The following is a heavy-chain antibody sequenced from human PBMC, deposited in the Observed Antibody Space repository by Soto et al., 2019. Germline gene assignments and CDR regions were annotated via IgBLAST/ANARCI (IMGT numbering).Heavy chain of an antibody. D-gene: IGHD3-22*01. CDR1: GYTFTGYY. V-gene: IGHV1-2*04. CDR2: INPNSGGT. CDR3: ARFDSSGLTYYFDY. J-gene: IGHJ4*02. Sequence: QVQLVQSGAEVKKPGASVKVSCKASGYTFTGYYMHWVRQAPGQGLEWMGWINPNSGGTNYAQKFQGWVTXXRXTFXSTAYMELSRLRSDDTAVYYCARFDSSGLTYYFDYWGQGTLVTVSS.